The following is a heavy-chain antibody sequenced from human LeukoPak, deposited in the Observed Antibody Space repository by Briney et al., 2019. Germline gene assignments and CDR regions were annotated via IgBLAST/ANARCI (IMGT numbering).Heavy chain of an antibody. V-gene: IGHV4-30-4*01. CDR1: GGSISSGGYY. Sequence: TSQTLSLTCTVSGGSISSGGYYWSWIRQPPGKGLEWIGYIYYSGSTYYNPSLKSRVTISVDTSKNQFSLKLSSVTAADTAVYYCVTVVVPAAMVDYWGQGTLVTVSS. CDR2: IYYSGST. D-gene: IGHD2-2*01. CDR3: VTVVVPAAMVDY. J-gene: IGHJ4*02.